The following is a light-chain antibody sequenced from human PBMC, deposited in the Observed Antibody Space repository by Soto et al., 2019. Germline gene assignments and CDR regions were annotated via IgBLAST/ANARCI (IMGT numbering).Light chain of an antibody. CDR3: QQRYSTPPT. Sequence: DIQRTQSPSSLSASVGDRVTITCRASQSISSYLNWYQKKPGKAPKILIYAASSLQSGVPSRFSGSGSGTDFTLTISSLQTEDFATYYCQQRYSTPPTFGQGTKLDIK. CDR1: QSISSY. CDR2: AAS. J-gene: IGKJ1*01. V-gene: IGKV1-39*01.